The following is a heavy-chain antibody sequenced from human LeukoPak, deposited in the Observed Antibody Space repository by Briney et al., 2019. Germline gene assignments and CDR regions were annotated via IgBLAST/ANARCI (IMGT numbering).Heavy chain of an antibody. V-gene: IGHV1-69*05. CDR2: MIPIFGTA. J-gene: IGHJ5*02. D-gene: IGHD2-15*01. CDR3: ARGGSCFSLLCGKCNWFDP. Sequence: SVKVSCKASGCTFSSYAISWVRQAPGQGLEWMGGMIPIFGTANYAQKFQGRVTITTDESTSTAYMELSSLRSEDTAVYYCARGGSCFSLLCGKCNWFDPWGQGTLVTVSS. CDR1: GCTFSSYA.